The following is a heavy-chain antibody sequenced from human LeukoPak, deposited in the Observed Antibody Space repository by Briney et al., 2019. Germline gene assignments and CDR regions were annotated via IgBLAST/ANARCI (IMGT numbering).Heavy chain of an antibody. CDR1: GFTFSSYA. CDR2: ISGSGTIT. D-gene: IGHD6-13*01. V-gene: IGHV3-23*01. CDR3: ARATPSYSSSWYGYYYYGMDV. J-gene: IGHJ6*02. Sequence: GGSLRLSCAASGFTFSSYAMSWVRQAPGRGLEWVSGISGSGTITLYADSVKGRFTISRDNSKNTLYLQMNSLRAEDTAVYYCARATPSYSSSWYGYYYYGMDVWGQGTTVTVSS.